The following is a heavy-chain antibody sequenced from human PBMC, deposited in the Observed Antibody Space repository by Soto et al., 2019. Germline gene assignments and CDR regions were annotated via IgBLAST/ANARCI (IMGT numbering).Heavy chain of an antibody. D-gene: IGHD1-26*01. CDR2: ISSSSSTI. CDR1: GFTFSSYS. J-gene: IGHJ4*02. V-gene: IGHV3-48*02. Sequence: EVQLVESGGGLVQPGGSLRLSCAASGFTFSSYSMNWVRQAPGKGLEWVSYISSSSSTIYYADSVKGRFTISRDNAKNSQYLQMNSLRDEDTAVYYCARAYSGSYYEYFDYWGQGTLVTVSS. CDR3: ARAYSGSYYEYFDY.